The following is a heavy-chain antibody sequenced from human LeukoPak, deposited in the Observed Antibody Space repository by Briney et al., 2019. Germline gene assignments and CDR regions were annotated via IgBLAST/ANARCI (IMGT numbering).Heavy chain of an antibody. V-gene: IGHV3-72*01. D-gene: IGHD2-15*01. Sequence: GGSLRLSCAASGFTFSDYYMDWVCQAPGKGLEWVGRTRNKANSYTTEHAASVKGRFTVSRDESKNSLYLQMTSLKTEDTAVYFCTRGYSSGGHWHCGDCWGQGTLVTVSS. CDR1: GFTFSDYY. CDR3: TRGYSSGGHWHCGDC. J-gene: IGHJ4*02. CDR2: TRNKANSYTT.